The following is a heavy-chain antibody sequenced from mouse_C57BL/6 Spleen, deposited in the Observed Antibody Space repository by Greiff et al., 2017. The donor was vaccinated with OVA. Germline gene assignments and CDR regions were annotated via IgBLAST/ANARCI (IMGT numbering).Heavy chain of an antibody. CDR3: ARGCYYGFDY. J-gene: IGHJ2*01. V-gene: IGHV1-54*01. D-gene: IGHD1-1*01. CDR2: INPGSGGT. CDR1: GYAFTNYL. Sequence: VQLQQSGAELVRPGTSVKVSCKASGYAFTNYLIEWVKQRPGQGLEWIGVINPGSGGTNYNEKFKGKATLTADKSSSTAYMQLSSLTSEDAAVYFCARGCYYGFDYWGQGTTLTVSS.